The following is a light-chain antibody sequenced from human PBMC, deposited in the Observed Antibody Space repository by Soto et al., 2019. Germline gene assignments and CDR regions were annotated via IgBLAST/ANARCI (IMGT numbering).Light chain of an antibody. Sequence: DLQMTQSPSSLSASVGDRVTITCRASQSISSYLNWYQQKPGKAPKLLIYAASSLQSGVPSRFTGSGSWTDFTLTISSLQPEDFSTYYCHQSYSTPLYTFGQGTKLEIK. CDR2: AAS. V-gene: IGKV1-39*01. CDR3: HQSYSTPLYT. J-gene: IGKJ2*01. CDR1: QSISSY.